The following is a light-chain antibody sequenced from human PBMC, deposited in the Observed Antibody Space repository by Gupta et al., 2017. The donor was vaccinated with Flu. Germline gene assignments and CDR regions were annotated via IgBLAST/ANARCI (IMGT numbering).Light chain of an antibody. CDR1: QGIVYKYENTS. Sequence: DVVMTQSPLSLPVTLGQPASISCRSSQGIVYKYENTSLYWFQQRPGRSPRRLIYKGSKWDSGVPDRFSGSGSGTDFTLNIRSVEAEDVGTYYCTQGKQCPGTFGQGTKVEIK. J-gene: IGKJ1*01. V-gene: IGKV2D-30*01. CDR2: KGS. CDR3: TQGKQCPGT.